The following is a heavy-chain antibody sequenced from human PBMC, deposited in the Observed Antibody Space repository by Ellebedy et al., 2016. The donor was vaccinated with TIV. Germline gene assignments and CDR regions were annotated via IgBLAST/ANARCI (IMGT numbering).Heavy chain of an antibody. V-gene: IGHV4-59*08. Sequence: MPSETLSLTCTVSGGSISSYYWSWIRQPPGKGLEWIGYIYYSGSTNYNPSLKSRVTISVDTSKNQFSLKLSSVTAADTAVYYCARHTSSSWYLRYYYYGMDVWGQGTTVTVSS. CDR2: IYYSGST. D-gene: IGHD6-13*01. CDR1: GGSISSYY. CDR3: ARHTSSSWYLRYYYYGMDV. J-gene: IGHJ6*02.